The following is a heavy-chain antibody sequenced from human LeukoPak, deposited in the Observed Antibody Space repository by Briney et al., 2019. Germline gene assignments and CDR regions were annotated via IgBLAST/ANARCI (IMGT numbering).Heavy chain of an antibody. V-gene: IGHV3-7*01. CDR3: ARDWMATITGYYYYGMDV. CDR2: IKQDGSEK. J-gene: IGHJ6*02. Sequence: GGSLRLSCAASGFTFSSYWMSWVRQAPGKGLVWVANIKQDGSEKYYVDSVKGRFTISRDNAKNSLYLQMNSLRAEDTAVYYCARDWMATITGYYYYGMDVWGQGTTVTVSS. D-gene: IGHD5-24*01. CDR1: GFTFSSYW.